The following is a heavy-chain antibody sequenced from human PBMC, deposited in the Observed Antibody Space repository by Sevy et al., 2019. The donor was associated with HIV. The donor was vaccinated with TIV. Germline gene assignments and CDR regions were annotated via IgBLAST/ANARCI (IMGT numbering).Heavy chain of an antibody. CDR2: INSDGSST. V-gene: IGHV3-74*01. J-gene: IGHJ6*03. Sequence: GGSLRLSCAASGFTFSSYWMHWVRQAPGKGLVWVSRINSDGSSTSYADSVKGRFTISRDNAKNTLYLQMNSLRAEDTAVYYCARSPPGYYYHYMDVWGKGTTVTVSS. CDR3: ARSPPGYYYHYMDV. CDR1: GFTFSSYW.